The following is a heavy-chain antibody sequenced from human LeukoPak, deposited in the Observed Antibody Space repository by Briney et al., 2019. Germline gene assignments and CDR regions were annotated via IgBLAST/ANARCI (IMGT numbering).Heavy chain of an antibody. CDR1: GFTFSSYW. D-gene: IGHD2-21*01. CDR3: ARDGRVKFRDFDY. Sequence: GSLRLSCAASGFTFSSYWMHWVRQAPGKGLVWVSRINSDGSSTSYADSEKGRFTISRDNAKNTLYLQMNSLRAEDTAVYYCARDGRVKFRDFDYWGQGTLVTVSS. J-gene: IGHJ4*02. CDR2: INSDGSST. V-gene: IGHV3-74*01.